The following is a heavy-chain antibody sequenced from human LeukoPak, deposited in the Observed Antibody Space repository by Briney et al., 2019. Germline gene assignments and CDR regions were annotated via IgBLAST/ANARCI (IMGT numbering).Heavy chain of an antibody. V-gene: IGHV4-59*01. D-gene: IGHD2-2*01. J-gene: IGHJ5*02. CDR3: ARASVRCYSTSCYAGWFDP. CDR1: GASISSYY. CDR2: IYYSGST. Sequence: PSETLSPTRPVSGASISSYYWGWVRHPPGKGLGGLGYIYYSGSTNYNPSLKSRVTISVDTSKNQFSLKLSSVTAADTAVYYCARASVRCYSTSCYAGWFDPWGQGTLVTVSS.